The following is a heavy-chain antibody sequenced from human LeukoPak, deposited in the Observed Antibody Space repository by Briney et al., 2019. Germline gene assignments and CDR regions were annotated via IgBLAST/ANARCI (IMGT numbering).Heavy chain of an antibody. CDR1: GGSISSYN. V-gene: IGHV4-59*01. D-gene: IGHD4-17*01. J-gene: IGHJ4*02. CDR3: ARDAYGDSHVDY. Sequence: KPSETLSLTCTASGGSISSYNWSWIRQPPGKELEWIGYIYYSGSTNYNPSLKSRVTISVDTSKNQFSLKLSSVTAADTAVYYCARDAYGDSHVDYWGQGTLVTVSS. CDR2: IYYSGST.